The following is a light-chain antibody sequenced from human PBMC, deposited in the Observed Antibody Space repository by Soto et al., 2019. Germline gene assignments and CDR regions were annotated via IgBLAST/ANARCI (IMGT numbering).Light chain of an antibody. CDR2: EVS. V-gene: IGLV2-8*01. CDR1: SSDVGGYNY. CDR3: NAYAGSNNWV. J-gene: IGLJ3*02. Sequence: QSALTQPPSASGSPGQSVTISCTGTSSDVGGYNYVSWYQQHPGKAPKLIIYEVSKWPSGIPDRFSGSKSGNTASLTVSGLQAEDEADYYCNAYAGSNNWVFGGGTKL.